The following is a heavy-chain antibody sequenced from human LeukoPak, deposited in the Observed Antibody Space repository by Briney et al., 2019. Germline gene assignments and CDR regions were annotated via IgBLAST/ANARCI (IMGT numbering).Heavy chain of an antibody. CDR3: AREPSFYGDYFGFDY. D-gene: IGHD4-17*01. CDR2: IWYDGSNK. J-gene: IGHJ4*02. Sequence: GGSLRLSCAASGFTFSSYGMHWVRQAPDKGLEWVAVIWYDGSNKYYADSVKGRFTISRDNPKNTLYLQMNSLRAEDTAVYYCAREPSFYGDYFGFDYWGQGTLVTVSS. CDR1: GFTFSSYG. V-gene: IGHV3-33*01.